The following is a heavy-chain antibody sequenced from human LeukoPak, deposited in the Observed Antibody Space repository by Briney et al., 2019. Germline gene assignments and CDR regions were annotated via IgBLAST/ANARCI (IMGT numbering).Heavy chain of an antibody. Sequence: PGGSLRLSCGASGFTSGLTFGNYAMSWVRQAPGKGLEWVATIGGVGGDTYYADSVNGRFTISRDNSKNTLNLQMNSLRAEDTAVYFCAKDDIPANGLYDAFDVWGQGRKVTVSA. J-gene: IGHJ3*01. CDR2: IGGVGGDT. D-gene: IGHD3/OR15-3a*01. V-gene: IGHV3-23*01. CDR3: AKDDIPANGLYDAFDV. CDR1: GFTSGLTFGNYA.